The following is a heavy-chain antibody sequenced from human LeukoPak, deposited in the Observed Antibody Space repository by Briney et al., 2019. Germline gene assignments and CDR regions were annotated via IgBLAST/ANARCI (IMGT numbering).Heavy chain of an antibody. D-gene: IGHD5-18*01. V-gene: IGHV3-23*01. CDR1: GLIFDDYT. CDR2: ISGSGGST. Sequence: GGSLRLSCAASGLIFDDYTMHWVRQAPGKGLEWVSAISGSGGSTYYADSVKGRFTISRDNSKNTLYLQMNSLRAEDMAVYYCAKVRGYSYDFDYWGQGTLVTVSS. CDR3: AKVRGYSYDFDY. J-gene: IGHJ4*02.